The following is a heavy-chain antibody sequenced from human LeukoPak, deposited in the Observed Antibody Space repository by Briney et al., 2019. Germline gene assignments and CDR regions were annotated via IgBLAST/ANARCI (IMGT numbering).Heavy chain of an antibody. CDR3: ARGRGDYYGTSGNWFDP. CDR1: GYTFTGYY. V-gene: IGHV1-2*02. D-gene: IGHD3-22*01. J-gene: IGHJ5*02. CDR2: INPNNGGT. Sequence: ASVKVSCKASGYTFTGYYMHWVRQAPGQGLEWMGWINPNNGGTNYAQKFQGRVTMTTDTSTTTAYMELRSLRSDDTAVYYCARGRGDYYGTSGNWFDPWGQGALVTVSS.